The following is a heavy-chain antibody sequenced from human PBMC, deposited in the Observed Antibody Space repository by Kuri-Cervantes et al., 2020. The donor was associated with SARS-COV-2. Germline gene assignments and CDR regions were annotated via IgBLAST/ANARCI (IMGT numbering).Heavy chain of an antibody. CDR3: ARDTYYDILTGYSPLGFDP. Sequence: SETLSLTCTVSGGSISSYYRSWIRQPAGKGLEWIGRINTSGSTNYNPSLKSRVTMSVDTSKNQFSLKLSSVAAADTAVYYCARDTYYDILTGYSPLGFDPWGQGTLVTVSS. CDR2: INTSGST. J-gene: IGHJ5*02. D-gene: IGHD3-9*01. CDR1: GGSISSYY. V-gene: IGHV4-4*07.